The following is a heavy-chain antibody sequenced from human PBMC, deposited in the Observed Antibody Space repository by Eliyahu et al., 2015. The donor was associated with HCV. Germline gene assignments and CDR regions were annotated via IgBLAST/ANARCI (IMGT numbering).Heavy chain of an antibody. D-gene: IGHD1-26*01. CDR1: GGSFSGYY. Sequence: QVQLQQWGAGLLKPSETLSLTCAVYGGSFSGYYWXWIRQPPGKGLEWIGEINHSGSTNYNPSLKSRVTISVDTSKNQFSLKLSSVTAADTAVYYCARSKSNSYSGSYYRREHYFDYWGQGTLVTVSS. V-gene: IGHV4-34*01. J-gene: IGHJ4*02. CDR3: ARSKSNSYSGSYYRREHYFDY. CDR2: INHSGST.